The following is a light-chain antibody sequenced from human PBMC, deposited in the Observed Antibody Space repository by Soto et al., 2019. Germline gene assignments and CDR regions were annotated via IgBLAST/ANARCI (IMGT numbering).Light chain of an antibody. CDR3: QQYDSPPLT. V-gene: IGKV3-20*01. CDR2: GAS. CDR1: QSVSSSF. Sequence: EIVLTQSPGTLSLSPGEIATLSYRASQSVSSSFLAWYQQKPGQAPRLLIYGASTRATGIPDRFSGSGSGTDFTLTISRLKPEDFAVYYCQQYDSPPLTFGQGTKVESK. J-gene: IGKJ1*01.